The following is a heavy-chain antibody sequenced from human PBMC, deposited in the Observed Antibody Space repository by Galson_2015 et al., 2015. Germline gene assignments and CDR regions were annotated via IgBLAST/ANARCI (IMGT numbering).Heavy chain of an antibody. CDR1: GGSISSSNW. CDR3: ARLAICSSTSCYRGDDAFDI. CDR2: IYHSGST. V-gene: IGHV4-4*02. D-gene: IGHD2-2*01. J-gene: IGHJ3*02. Sequence: SLTCAVSGGSISSSNWWSWVRQPPGKGLEWIGEIYHSGSTNYDPSLKSRVTISVDKSKNQFSLKLSSVTAADTAVYYCARLAICSSTSCYRGDDAFDIWGQGTMVTVSS.